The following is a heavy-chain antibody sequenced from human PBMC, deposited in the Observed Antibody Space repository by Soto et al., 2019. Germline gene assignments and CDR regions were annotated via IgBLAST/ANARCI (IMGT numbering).Heavy chain of an antibody. D-gene: IGHD3-22*01. Sequence: GGSLRLSCAASGFIFSSYDVHWVRQAPGKGLEWVSVISSTGDTYYAASVKGRFTISRENSKNTLYLQMNSLRAEDTAVYYCAKDTPSMIVVVITTLLDYWGQGTLVTVSS. CDR2: ISSTGDT. V-gene: IGHV3-13*01. J-gene: IGHJ4*02. CDR1: GFIFSSYD. CDR3: AKDTPSMIVVVITTLLDY.